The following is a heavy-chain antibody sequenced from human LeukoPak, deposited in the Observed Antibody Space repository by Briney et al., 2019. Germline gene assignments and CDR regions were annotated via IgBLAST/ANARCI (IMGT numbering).Heavy chain of an antibody. Sequence: HTGGSLRLSCATSGFTFSSYEWDWVRQPPGKGLEWLSYISTTDTTKYYADSVKGRFTISRDNAKNSLFLHMNSLRVEDTALYYCARETLHSGGHCLDYWGQGTLVTVSS. D-gene: IGHD2-21*02. CDR3: ARETLHSGGHCLDY. CDR1: GFTFSSYE. J-gene: IGHJ4*02. CDR2: ISTTDTTK. V-gene: IGHV3-48*03.